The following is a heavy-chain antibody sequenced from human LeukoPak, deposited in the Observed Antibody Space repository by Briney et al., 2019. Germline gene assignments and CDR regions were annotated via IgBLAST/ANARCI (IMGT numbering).Heavy chain of an antibody. CDR3: AKDSHWILFDD. CDR1: GYTFTTYG. V-gene: IGHV3-23*01. CDR2: IGGSGTRT. J-gene: IGHJ4*02. Sequence: GGSLRLSCSASGYTFTTYGMNWVRQAPGKGLEWVSGIGGSGTRTYYADSVKGRFTISRDNSKNTLYLQMNSLRDEDTAVYYCAKDSHWILFDDWGQGTLVTVSS. D-gene: IGHD2-2*03.